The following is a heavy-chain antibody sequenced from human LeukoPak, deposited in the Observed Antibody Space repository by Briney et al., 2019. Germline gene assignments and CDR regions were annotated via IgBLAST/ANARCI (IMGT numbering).Heavy chain of an antibody. CDR1: GGSITISSYY. J-gene: IGHJ6*02. Sequence: SETLSLTCTVSGGSITISSYYWGWIRQPPGKGLEWIGSIYYSGNTYYNPSLKSRVTISVDTSKHQFSLKLSSVTAADTAVYYCARATIAAADNYYYYGMDVWGQGTTVTVSS. V-gene: IGHV4-39*07. CDR2: IYYSGNT. D-gene: IGHD6-13*01. CDR3: ARATIAAADNYYYYGMDV.